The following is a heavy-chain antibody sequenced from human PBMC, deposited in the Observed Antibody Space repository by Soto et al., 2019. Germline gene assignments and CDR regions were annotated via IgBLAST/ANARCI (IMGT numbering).Heavy chain of an antibody. D-gene: IGHD3-10*01. CDR3: VRGVLS. CDR1: GGSISSSDYY. V-gene: IGHV4-39*07. CDR2: IYYSGSA. J-gene: IGHJ1*01. Sequence: PSETLSLTCTVSGGSISSSDYYWGWIRQPPGKGLEWIGNIYYSGSASYNPSLKSRVSISVDTSKNQFSLKLSSVTAADTAVYFCVRGVLSWGQGTLVTVSS.